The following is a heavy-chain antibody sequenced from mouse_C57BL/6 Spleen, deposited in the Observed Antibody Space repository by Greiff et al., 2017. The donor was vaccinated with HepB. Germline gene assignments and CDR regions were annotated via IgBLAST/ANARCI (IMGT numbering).Heavy chain of an antibody. CDR1: GYTFTSYW. CDR3: ARWVYGSSGAMDY. CDR2: IYPGSGST. Sequence: VQLQQSGAELVKPGASVKMSCKASGYTFTSYWITWVKQRPGQGLEWIGDIYPGSGSTNYNEKFKSKATLTVDTSSSTAYMQLSSLTSEDSAVYYCARWVYGSSGAMDYWGQGTSVTVSS. J-gene: IGHJ4*01. D-gene: IGHD1-1*01. V-gene: IGHV1-55*01.